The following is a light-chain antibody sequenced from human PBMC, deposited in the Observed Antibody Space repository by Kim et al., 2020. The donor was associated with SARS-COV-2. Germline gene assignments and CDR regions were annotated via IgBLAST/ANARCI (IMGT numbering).Light chain of an antibody. J-gene: IGKJ2*01. V-gene: IGKV1-5*03. CDR2: STS. CDR1: QSLNSW. Sequence: DIQMTQSPSTLSASVGDRVTITCRASQSLNSWVAWYQQKPGKAPDLLIYSTSTLQSGVPSRFSGSRSGTEFTLTISSLQPHDFATYYCQQYYTYPYTVGQGTKLDI. CDR3: QQYYTYPYT.